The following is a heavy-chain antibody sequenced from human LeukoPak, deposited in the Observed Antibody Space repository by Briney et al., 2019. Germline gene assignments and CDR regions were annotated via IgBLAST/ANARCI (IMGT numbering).Heavy chain of an antibody. V-gene: IGHV1-69*13. CDR3: ARDATLLWFGETLGGNFDY. CDR2: IIPIFDTA. J-gene: IGHJ4*02. CDR1: GGTFSSYA. Sequence: SVKVSCKASGGTFSSYAISWVRQAPGQGLEWMGGIIPIFDTAHYAQKFQGRVTITADESTSTAYMELSSLRSEDTAVYYCARDATLLWFGETLGGNFDYWGQGTLVTASS. D-gene: IGHD3-10*01.